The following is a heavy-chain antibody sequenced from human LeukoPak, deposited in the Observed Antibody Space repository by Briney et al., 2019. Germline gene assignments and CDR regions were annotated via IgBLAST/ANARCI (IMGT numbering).Heavy chain of an antibody. Sequence: GGSLRLSCAASGFTVSTNYMSWVRQAPGKGLEWVAVISKDGSDKYYPGSVRGRFTISRDNSKNTIYLQMDSLRAEDTAIYYCARDYWWNYDYWGQGTLVTVSS. V-gene: IGHV3-30-3*01. CDR2: ISKDGSDK. CDR1: GFTVSTNY. D-gene: IGHD1-7*01. CDR3: ARDYWWNYDY. J-gene: IGHJ4*02.